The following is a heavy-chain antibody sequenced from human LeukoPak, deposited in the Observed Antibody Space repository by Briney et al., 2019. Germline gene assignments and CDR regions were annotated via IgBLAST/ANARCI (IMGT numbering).Heavy chain of an antibody. CDR3: ARADSGLFDY. V-gene: IGHV1-69*01. J-gene: IGHJ4*02. Sequence: GSSVKVSCKASGGTFSSYAISWVRQAPGQGLEWMGGIIPIFGTADCAQKFQGRVTITADESTSSAYMELSSLRSEDTAVYYCARADSGLFDYWGQGTLVTVSS. D-gene: IGHD6-25*01. CDR2: IIPIFGTA. CDR1: GGTFSSYA.